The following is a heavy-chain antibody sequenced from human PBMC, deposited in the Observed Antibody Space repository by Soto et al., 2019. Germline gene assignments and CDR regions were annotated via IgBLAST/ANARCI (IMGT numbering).Heavy chain of an antibody. CDR2: VSGSGGRT. CDR3: AKGSSVAGTWDYGMDV. J-gene: IGHJ6*02. Sequence: EVQLLESGGGLVQPGGSLRLSCAASGFTFSTYAMSWVRQDPGKGLEWVSAVSGSGGRTYYADFVGGRFTVSRDNSKNTLDLHMNNLRAEDTAVYYCAKGSSVAGTWDYGMDVWGQGTAVTVSS. V-gene: IGHV3-23*01. D-gene: IGHD6-19*01. CDR1: GFTFSTYA.